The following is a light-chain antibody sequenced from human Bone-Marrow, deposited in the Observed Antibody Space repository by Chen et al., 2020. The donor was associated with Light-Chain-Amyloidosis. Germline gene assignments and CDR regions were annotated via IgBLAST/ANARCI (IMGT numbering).Light chain of an antibody. CDR2: WAS. CDR1: QSVLYSSXKKNY. J-gene: IGKJ3*01. Sequence: IVMTQSPDSLAVSLGERAXXNCKXXQSVLYSSXKKNYXXWYXXXPGXXPKLXIYWASTRESGVPXRFXXSGSGXXFTLXISSLXAEDVXVYYCQQYYSTPPTFGPGTKVDIK. CDR3: QQYYSTPPT. V-gene: IGKV4-1*01.